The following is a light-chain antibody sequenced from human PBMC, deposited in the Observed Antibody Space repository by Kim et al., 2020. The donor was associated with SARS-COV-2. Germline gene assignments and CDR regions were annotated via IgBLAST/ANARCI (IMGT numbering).Light chain of an antibody. V-gene: IGKV3-15*01. CDR2: DAS. CDR1: QNIGGA. CDR3: QQYDNWPPNT. Sequence: VSPGGRATLACRASQNIGGALAWYQQKPGQAPRLLIYDASTRATGVPARFSGSRSGTEFILAISSLQPDDFAVYYCQQYDNWPPNTFGQGTKLEI. J-gene: IGKJ2*01.